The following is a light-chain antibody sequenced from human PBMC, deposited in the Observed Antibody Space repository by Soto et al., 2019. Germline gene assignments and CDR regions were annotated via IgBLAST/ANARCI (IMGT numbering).Light chain of an antibody. Sequence: EIVLTQSPGTLSLSPGERATLSCRASQSVSSSNLAWYQQKPGQAPRLLIYEASIRATGVPARFSGSGSGTDFTLTISSLGPEDFAVYYCQERSNWPSLSFGGGTKVDIK. CDR2: EAS. CDR3: QERSNWPSLS. V-gene: IGKV3D-20*02. J-gene: IGKJ4*01. CDR1: QSVSSSN.